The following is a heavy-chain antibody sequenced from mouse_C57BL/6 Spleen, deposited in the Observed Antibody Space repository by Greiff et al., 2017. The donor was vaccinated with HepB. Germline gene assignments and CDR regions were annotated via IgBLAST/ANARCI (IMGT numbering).Heavy chain of an antibody. D-gene: IGHD1-1*01. CDR2: IWTGGGT. Sequence: VKLVESGPGLVAPSQSLSITCTVSGFSFTSYAISWVRQPPGKGLEWLGVIWTGGGTNYNSALKSRLSISKDNSKSQVFLKMNSLQTDDTARYYWARSGRDGSSPYWYFDVWGTGTTVTVSS. V-gene: IGHV2-9-1*01. J-gene: IGHJ1*03. CDR1: GFSFTSYA. CDR3: ARSGRDGSSPYWYFDV.